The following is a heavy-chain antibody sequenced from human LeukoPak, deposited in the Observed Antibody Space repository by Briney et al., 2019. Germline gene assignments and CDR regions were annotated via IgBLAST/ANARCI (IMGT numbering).Heavy chain of an antibody. D-gene: IGHD5-24*01. CDR3: AKPMTTSDDY. V-gene: IGHV3-23*01. CDR1: GFTFSSYA. CDR2: ISGSGGRT. Sequence: PGGSLRLSCSASGFTFSSYAMSWVRQAPGKGLEWVSAISGSGGRTYYADSVKGRITISRDNSKNMLYLQMNSLRAEDTAVYYCAKPMTTSDDYWGQGTLVTVSS. J-gene: IGHJ4*02.